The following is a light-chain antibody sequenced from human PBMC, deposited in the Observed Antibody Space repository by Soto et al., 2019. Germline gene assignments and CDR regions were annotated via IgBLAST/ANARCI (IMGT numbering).Light chain of an antibody. CDR1: QSVSSSF. V-gene: IGKV3-20*01. CDR2: GAS. J-gene: IGKJ4*01. Sequence: EIVLTQSPGTLSLSPGERATLSCRASQSVSSSFLAGYQQKPGQAPRLLIYGASSRATGIPDRFSGSGSGTDFTITISRLEPEDFAVYYCQQYDSSPLTFGGGTKVESK. CDR3: QQYDSSPLT.